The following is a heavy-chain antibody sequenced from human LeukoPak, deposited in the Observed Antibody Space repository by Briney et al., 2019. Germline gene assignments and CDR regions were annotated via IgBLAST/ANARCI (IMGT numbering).Heavy chain of an antibody. V-gene: IGHV1-58*02. Sequence: GASVKVSCKASGFTFTSSAMQWVRQARGQRLEWIGWIVVGSGNTNYAQKFQERVTITRDMSTSTAYMELSSLRSEDTAVYYCAAESSGIKESWSDYYYMDVWGKGTTVTVSS. D-gene: IGHD3-10*01. CDR2: IVVGSGNT. CDR3: AAESSGIKESWSDYYYMDV. CDR1: GFTFTSSA. J-gene: IGHJ6*03.